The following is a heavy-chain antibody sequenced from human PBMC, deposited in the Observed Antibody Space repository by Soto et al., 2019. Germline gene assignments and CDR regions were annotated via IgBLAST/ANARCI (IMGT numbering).Heavy chain of an antibody. CDR3: AREGDIVGLDGFDV. CDR1: GYTFTNYG. J-gene: IGHJ3*01. D-gene: IGHD1-26*01. Sequence: ASVNVSCKASGYTFTNYGVDWVRQAPGQGLELMGWISGYNGRTSSAQKVQGRVTLTTXRXXXXAXMXLXXXXSDXTAVYYCAREGDIVGLDGFDVWGQGTMVTVSS. V-gene: IGHV1-18*01. CDR2: ISGYNGRT.